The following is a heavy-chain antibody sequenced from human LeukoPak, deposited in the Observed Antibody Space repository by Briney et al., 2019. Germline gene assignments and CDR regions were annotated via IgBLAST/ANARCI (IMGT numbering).Heavy chain of an antibody. J-gene: IGHJ4*02. CDR2: ISGSGNGT. V-gene: IGHV3-23*01. CDR1: GFTFRNYA. CDR3: AKRTMSAFDS. Sequence: GGSLRLSCAASGFTFRNYAMSWVRQAPGKGLEWLSGISGSGNGTYYADSVKGRFTISRDNSKNMVYLQMNSLTVEDAATYYCAKRTMSAFDSWGQGTLLIVSS.